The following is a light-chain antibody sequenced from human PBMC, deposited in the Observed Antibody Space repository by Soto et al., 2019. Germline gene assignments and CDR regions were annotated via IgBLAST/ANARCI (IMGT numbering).Light chain of an antibody. CDR2: DVS. J-gene: IGKJ1*01. CDR1: QTLRSGY. Sequence: EMVLTQSPGTLSLSPGDRATLSRRASQTLRSGYLAWYQHKPGQAPRLLIYDVSSRTPGTPDRFSGSGSGTDFTLTISRLEPEDFAVYYCQQYGSSPPWTFGQGTKVDIK. CDR3: QQYGSSPPWT. V-gene: IGKV3-20*01.